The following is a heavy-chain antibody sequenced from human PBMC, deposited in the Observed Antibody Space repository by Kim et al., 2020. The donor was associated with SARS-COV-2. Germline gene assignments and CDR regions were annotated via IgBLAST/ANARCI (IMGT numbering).Heavy chain of an antibody. CDR1: GYTFTGYY. J-gene: IGHJ6*02. CDR3: AIIGAGAAMVTGMDV. D-gene: IGHD5-18*01. V-gene: IGHV1-2*06. Sequence: ASVKVSCKASGYTFTGYYMHWVRQAPGQGLEWMGRINPNSGGTNYAQKFQGRVTMTRDTSISTAYMELSRLRSDDTAVYYCAIIGAGAAMVTGMDVWGQGTTVTVSS. CDR2: INPNSGGT.